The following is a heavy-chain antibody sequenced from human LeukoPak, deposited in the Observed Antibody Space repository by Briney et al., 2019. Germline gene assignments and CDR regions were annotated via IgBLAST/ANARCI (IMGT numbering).Heavy chain of an antibody. CDR2: ICYDGSKK. J-gene: IGHJ3*02. CDR3: ASLSYCGGDCSALGAFDI. V-gene: IGHV3-33*01. CDR1: GFTFSSYG. D-gene: IGHD2-21*02. Sequence: GGSLRLSCAASGFTFSSYGMHWVRQAPGKGVEGGAVICYDGSKKYYADSVKGRFTISRDNSKNTLYMEMNRLREEDTAVYYCASLSYCGGDCSALGAFDIWGQGTMVTVSS.